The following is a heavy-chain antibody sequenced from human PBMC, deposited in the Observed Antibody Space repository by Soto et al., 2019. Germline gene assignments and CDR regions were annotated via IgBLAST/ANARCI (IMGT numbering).Heavy chain of an antibody. V-gene: IGHV3-30-3*01. D-gene: IGHD5-18*01. CDR3: ARDRRYSYGSSGY. CDR1: GFTFSSYA. J-gene: IGHJ4*02. CDR2: ISYDGSNK. Sequence: GGSLRLSCAASGFTFSSYAMHWVRQAPGKGLEWVAVISYDGSNKYYADSVKGRFTISRDNSKNTLYLQMNSLRAEDTAVYYCARDRRYSYGSSGYWGQGTLVTVSS.